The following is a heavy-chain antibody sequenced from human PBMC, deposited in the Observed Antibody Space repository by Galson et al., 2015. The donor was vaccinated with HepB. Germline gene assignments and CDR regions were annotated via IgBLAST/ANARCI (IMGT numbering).Heavy chain of an antibody. V-gene: IGHV3-15*01. CDR2: IKSKTDGGTT. J-gene: IGHJ6*02. CDR1: GFTFSNAW. CDR3: TTDSPRRGYCSGGSCYSNYYGMDV. D-gene: IGHD2-15*01. Sequence: SLRLSCAASGFTFSNAWMSWVRQAPGKGLEWVGRIKSKTDGGTTDYAAPVKGRFTISRDDSKNTLYLQMNSLKTEDTAVYYCTTDSPRRGYCSGGSCYSNYYGMDVWGQGTTVTVSS.